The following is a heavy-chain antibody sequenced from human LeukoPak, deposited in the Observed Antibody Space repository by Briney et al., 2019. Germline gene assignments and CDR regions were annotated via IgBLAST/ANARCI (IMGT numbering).Heavy chain of an antibody. CDR2: IESVGIT. CDR3: ARESRQTFEH. Sequence: GGSLRLSCAASGFTVSDYYMSWVRQAPGKGLEWVSVIESVGITHYADSVKGRFTISRDESKKTVYLQIDRLKVEDTAVYYCARESRQTFEHWGQGTLVTVSS. J-gene: IGHJ1*01. CDR1: GFTVSDYY. V-gene: IGHV3-66*01.